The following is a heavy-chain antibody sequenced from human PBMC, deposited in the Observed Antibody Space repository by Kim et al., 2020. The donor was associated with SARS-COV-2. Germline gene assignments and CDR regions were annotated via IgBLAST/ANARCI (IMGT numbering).Heavy chain of an antibody. Sequence: ASVKVSCKASGYTFTGYYMHWVRQAPGQGLEWMGWINPNSGGTNYAQKFQGRVTMTRDTSISTAYMELSRLRSDDTAVYYCASRGDCSSTSCEYYYYMDVWGKGTTVTVSS. V-gene: IGHV1-2*02. D-gene: IGHD2-2*01. CDR3: ASRGDCSSTSCEYYYYMDV. CDR1: GYTFTGYY. CDR2: INPNSGGT. J-gene: IGHJ6*03.